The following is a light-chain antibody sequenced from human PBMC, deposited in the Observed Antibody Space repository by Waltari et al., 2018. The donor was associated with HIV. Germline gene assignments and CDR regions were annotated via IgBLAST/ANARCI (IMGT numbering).Light chain of an antibody. CDR1: SGSVSTTTY. Sequence: QTVVTQEPSFSVSPGGTVTLTCGLSSGSVSTTTYPNWYQQTPGHAPRTFIYTTNTRSSGVPDRFSGSILGNKAALTITGAQADDESDYYCVLYMGSVGWVFGGGTRLTVL. CDR3: VLYMGSVGWV. CDR2: TTN. V-gene: IGLV8-61*01. J-gene: IGLJ3*02.